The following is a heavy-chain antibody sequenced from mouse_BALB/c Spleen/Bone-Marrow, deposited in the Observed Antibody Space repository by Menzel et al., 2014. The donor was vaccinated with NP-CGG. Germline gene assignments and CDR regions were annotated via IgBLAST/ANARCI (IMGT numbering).Heavy chain of an antibody. V-gene: IGHV14-3*02. CDR1: GFNVKDTY. CDR2: IDPANGNT. D-gene: IGHD1-1*01. Sequence: EVQLQQSGAELVKPGASVKLSCTASGFNVKDTYMQWVKQRPEQGLEWIGRIDPANGNTQYDPTFQGKATITTDTSSNTAYLQLSSLTSEDTAVYYCGRYRYYGSSYAMDYWGQGTSVTVSS. CDR3: GRYRYYGSSYAMDY. J-gene: IGHJ4*01.